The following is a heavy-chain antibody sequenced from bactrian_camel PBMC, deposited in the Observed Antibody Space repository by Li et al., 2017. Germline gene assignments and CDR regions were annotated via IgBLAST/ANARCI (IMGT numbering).Heavy chain of an antibody. CDR3: VKDDWGWSFGS. V-gene: IGHV3S10*01. CDR1: GFTFAGGD. J-gene: IGHJ6*01. Sequence: DVQLVESGGGLVQPGGSLRLSCTASGFTFAGGDMGWYRQAPGSTCELVSSIRHDGTIYYPDSVKGRFTISRDNAKNSVYLQMNSLKPEDTAVYYCVKDDWGWSFGSWGQGTQVTVS. CDR2: IRHDGTI. D-gene: IGHD5*01.